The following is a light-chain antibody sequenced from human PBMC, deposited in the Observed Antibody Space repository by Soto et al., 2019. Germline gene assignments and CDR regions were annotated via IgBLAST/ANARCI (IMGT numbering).Light chain of an antibody. V-gene: IGKV3-15*01. Sequence: EIVMTQSPATLSLSPGERATLSCRASQSINNKLAWYQQKPGQAPRLLIYGASTRASGVPARFSGSGSGTDFILTINSLQSEDSAAYYCQQHTDWPPITFGQGTRLEIK. CDR3: QQHTDWPPIT. CDR2: GAS. CDR1: QSINNK. J-gene: IGKJ5*01.